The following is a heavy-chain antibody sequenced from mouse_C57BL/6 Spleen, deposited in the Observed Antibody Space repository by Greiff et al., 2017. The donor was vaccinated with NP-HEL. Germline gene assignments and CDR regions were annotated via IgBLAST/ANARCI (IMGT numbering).Heavy chain of an antibody. D-gene: IGHD2-5*01. CDR3: VSPSNYVDYYAMDY. J-gene: IGHJ4*01. CDR1: GFSFNTYA. CDR2: IRSKSNNYAT. Sequence: EVNVVESGGGLVQPKGSLKLSCAASGFSFNTYAMNWVRQAPGKGLEWVARIRSKSNNYATYYADSVKDRFTISRDDSESMLYLQMNNLKTEDTAMYYCVSPSNYVDYYAMDYWGQGTSVTVSS. V-gene: IGHV10-1*01.